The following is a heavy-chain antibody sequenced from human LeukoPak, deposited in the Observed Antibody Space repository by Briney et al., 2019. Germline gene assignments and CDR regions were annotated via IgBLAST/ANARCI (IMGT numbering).Heavy chain of an antibody. V-gene: IGHV3-74*03. Sequence: AGGSLRLSCAASGFTFSSSWMHWVRQAPGKGLVWVSRIKSDGSGATYADSVKGRFTISRDNSKNTLHLQMKSLRAEDTAVYYCAKSILIRGISGYHYYYMDVWGKGTTVTISS. J-gene: IGHJ6*03. CDR2: IKSDGSGA. CDR1: GFTFSSSW. CDR3: AKSILIRGISGYHYYYMDV. D-gene: IGHD2-8*01.